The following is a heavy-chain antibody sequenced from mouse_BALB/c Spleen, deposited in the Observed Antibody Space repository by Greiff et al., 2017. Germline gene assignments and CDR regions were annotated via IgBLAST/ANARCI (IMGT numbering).Heavy chain of an antibody. CDR3: TRWDGNYVAY. V-gene: IGHV1-69*02. CDR2: IYPSDSYT. J-gene: IGHJ3*01. Sequence: VQLQQSGAELVRPGASVKLSCKASGYTFTSYWINWVKQRPGQGLEWIGNIYPSDSYTNYNQKFKDKATLTVDKSSSTAYMQLSSPTSEDSAVYYCTRWDGNYVAYWGQGTLVTVSA. D-gene: IGHD2-1*01. CDR1: GYTFTSYW.